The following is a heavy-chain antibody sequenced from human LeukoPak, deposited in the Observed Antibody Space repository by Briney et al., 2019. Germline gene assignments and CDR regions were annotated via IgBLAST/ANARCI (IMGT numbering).Heavy chain of an antibody. V-gene: IGHV3-30*19. Sequence: TGGSLRLSCAASGFTFSNYVMHWVRQAPGKGLEWVAVIFYDGTNKYYTDSVKGRFTISRDNSKNTLDVQMNSLRAEDTAVYYCAKHEGSGYYDTIDYWGQGTLVTVSS. D-gene: IGHD3-22*01. CDR2: IFYDGTNK. CDR3: AKHEGSGYYDTIDY. J-gene: IGHJ4*02. CDR1: GFTFSNYV.